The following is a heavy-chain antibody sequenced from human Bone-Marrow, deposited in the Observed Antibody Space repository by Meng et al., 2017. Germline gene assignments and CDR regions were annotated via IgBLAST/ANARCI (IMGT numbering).Heavy chain of an antibody. CDR3: AREVSPYYYGSGSENWFDP. D-gene: IGHD3-10*01. CDR2: IYYSGST. CDR1: GGSFSGGSYS. J-gene: IGHJ5*02. Sequence: ESGPCPVMPLESLSLTCSVSGGSFSGGSYSWSWIRQPPGKGLEWIGYIYYSGSTNYNPSLKSRVTISVDTSKNQFSLKLSSVTAADTAVYYCAREVSPYYYGSGSENWFDPWGQGTLVTVSS. V-gene: IGHV4-61*01.